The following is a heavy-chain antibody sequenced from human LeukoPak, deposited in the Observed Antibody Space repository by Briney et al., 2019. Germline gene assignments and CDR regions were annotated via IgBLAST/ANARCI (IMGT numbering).Heavy chain of an antibody. J-gene: IGHJ5*02. V-gene: IGHV4-34*01. CDR2: INHSGST. CDR3: ASKVGTTSDWFDP. D-gene: IGHD1-26*01. Sequence: PSETLSLTCAVYGGSFSGYYWSWIRQPPGKGLEWIGEINHSGSTNYNPSLKSRVTISVDTSKNQFSLELSSVTAADTAVYYCASKVGTTSDWFDPWGQGTLVTVSS. CDR1: GGSFSGYY.